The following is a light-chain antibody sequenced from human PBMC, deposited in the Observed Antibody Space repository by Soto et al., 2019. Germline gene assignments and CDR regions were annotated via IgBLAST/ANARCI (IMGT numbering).Light chain of an antibody. J-gene: IGKJ2*01. Sequence: EIVMTQSPATLSVSPGERATLSCRASQSVSSNLAWYQQKPGQAPRLLIYDGSTRATGIPARFSGSGSGTEFTLTISSLQSEDFAVYYCQQYHDWPSYTFGQGTKLEIK. CDR3: QQYHDWPSYT. CDR1: QSVSSN. CDR2: DGS. V-gene: IGKV3-15*01.